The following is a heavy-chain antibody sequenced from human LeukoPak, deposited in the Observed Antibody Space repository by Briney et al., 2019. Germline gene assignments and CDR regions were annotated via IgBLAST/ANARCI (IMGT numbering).Heavy chain of an antibody. CDR3: TRDLSSSTSCYSY. CDR2: ISPSGNYI. V-gene: IGHV3-21*01. Sequence: GGSLRLSCAASGFTFSSHSMDWVRQAPGKGLEWVSSISPSGNYIYYADSVEGRFTISRDNAKNSLYLQMNSLRAEDTAVYYCTRDLSSSTSCYSYWGQGTLVTVSS. D-gene: IGHD2-2*01. CDR1: GFTFSSHS. J-gene: IGHJ4*02.